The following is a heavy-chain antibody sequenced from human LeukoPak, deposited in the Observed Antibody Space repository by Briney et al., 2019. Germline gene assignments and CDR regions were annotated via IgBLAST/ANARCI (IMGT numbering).Heavy chain of an antibody. V-gene: IGHV3-30*18. CDR3: AEDRHSYGLIDY. J-gene: IGHJ4*02. CDR2: ISYDGSNK. Sequence: PGGSLRLSCAASGFTFSSYGMHWVRQAPGKGLEWVAVISYDGSNKYYADSVKGRFTISRDNSKNTLYLQMNSLRAEDTAVYYCAEDRHSYGLIDYWGQGTLVTVSS. D-gene: IGHD5-18*01. CDR1: GFTFSSYG.